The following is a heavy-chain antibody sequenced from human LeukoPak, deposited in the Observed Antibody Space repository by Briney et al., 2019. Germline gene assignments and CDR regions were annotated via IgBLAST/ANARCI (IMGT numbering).Heavy chain of an antibody. D-gene: IGHD3-10*01. CDR3: ARRVGYYYGSGSWLPPTNWFDP. J-gene: IGHJ5*02. CDR2: IYYSGST. V-gene: IGHV4-39*01. CDR1: GGSISSSSYY. Sequence: SETLSLTCTVSGGSISSSSYYWGWIRQPPGKGLEWIGSIYYSGSTYYNPSLKSRVTISVDTSKNQFSLKLSSVTAADTAVYYCARRVGYYYGSGSWLPPTNWFDPWGQGTLVTVSS.